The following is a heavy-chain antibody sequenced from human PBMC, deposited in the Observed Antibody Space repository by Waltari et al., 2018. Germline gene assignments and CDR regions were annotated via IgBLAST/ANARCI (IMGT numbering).Heavy chain of an antibody. CDR2: ISAYQGKT. CDR1: GYTFDNYG. D-gene: IGHD3-22*01. J-gene: IGHJ4*02. Sequence: QVQLVQSGAEVKKPGASVKVSCKASGYTFDNYGVSWVREAPGQGLEWMVWISAYQGKTYVAPKFQGRVTVTTDTSTSTAYMELRSLRSDDTAVYYCARDRYQFDSSGYYLFDYWGQGTLVTVSS. CDR3: ARDRYQFDSSGYYLFDY. V-gene: IGHV1-18*01.